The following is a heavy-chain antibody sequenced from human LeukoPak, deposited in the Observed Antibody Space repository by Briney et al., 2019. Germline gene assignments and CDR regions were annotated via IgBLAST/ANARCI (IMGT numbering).Heavy chain of an antibody. J-gene: IGHJ4*02. CDR2: TDGSST. V-gene: IGHV3-74*01. D-gene: IGHD6-13*01. CDR3: ARGQQLVD. Sequence: GGSLRLSCAASGFIFSSYWMHWVRQAPGKGLVWVSRTDGSSTSYADSVKGRFTISRDNAKNTLYLQMNSLRAEDTAVYYCARGQQLVDWGQGTLVTVSS. CDR1: GFIFSSYW.